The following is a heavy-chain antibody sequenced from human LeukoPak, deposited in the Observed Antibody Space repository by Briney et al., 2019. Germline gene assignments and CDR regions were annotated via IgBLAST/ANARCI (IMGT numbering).Heavy chain of an antibody. CDR2: IWNDGTTK. Sequence: PGGSLRLSCAASGLAFSIYGMHWVRQAPGKGLEWVAVIWNDGTTKYYADSVKGRCTISRDNSKNTLYLQMNSLRAEDTAVYYCASFRGDWGDYWGQGTLVTVSS. V-gene: IGHV3-33*01. J-gene: IGHJ4*02. CDR3: ASFRGDWGDY. D-gene: IGHD3/OR15-3a*01. CDR1: GLAFSIYG.